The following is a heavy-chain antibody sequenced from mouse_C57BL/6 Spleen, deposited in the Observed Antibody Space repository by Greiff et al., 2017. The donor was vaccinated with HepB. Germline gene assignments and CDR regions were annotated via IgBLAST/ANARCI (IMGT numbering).Heavy chain of an antibody. D-gene: IGHD2-1*01. J-gene: IGHJ2*01. Sequence: EVHLVESGPGLVKPSQSLSLTCSVTGYSITSGYYWNWIRQFPGNKLEWMGYISYDGSNNYNPSLKNRISITRDTSKNQFFLKLNSVTTEDTATYYCAREKGNYDYFDYWGQGTTLTVSS. V-gene: IGHV3-6*01. CDR2: ISYDGSN. CDR1: GYSITSGYY. CDR3: AREKGNYDYFDY.